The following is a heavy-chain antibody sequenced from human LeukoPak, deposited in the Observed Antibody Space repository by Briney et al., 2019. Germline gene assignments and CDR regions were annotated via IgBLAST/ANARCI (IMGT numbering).Heavy chain of an antibody. CDR3: ARDHLANLASRLFDP. CDR1: GYSISSDYY. Sequence: PSETLSLTCTVSGYSISSDYYWGWIRQPPGKGLEWIGSVHHSGRTYYNPSLKSRVTISVDTSKNQFPLKLNSVTAADTVVYYCARDHLANLASRLFDPWGQGSLVTVSS. CDR2: VHHSGRT. D-gene: IGHD3-3*01. V-gene: IGHV4-38-2*02. J-gene: IGHJ5*02.